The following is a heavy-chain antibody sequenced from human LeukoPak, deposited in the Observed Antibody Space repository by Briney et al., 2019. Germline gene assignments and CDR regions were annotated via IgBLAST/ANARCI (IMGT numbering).Heavy chain of an antibody. J-gene: IGHJ5*01. V-gene: IGHV4-59*08. CDR3: ARHTPRRIAVAATTWWFDP. Sequence: PSETLSLTCTVSGGSISNYCWSWLRQPPGKGLEWIGYICYSGTTNYNPSLKSRVTISVDRSKSQFSLKLISVTAADTAVYYCARHTPRRIAVAATTWWFDPWGQGTLVTVSS. CDR2: ICYSGTT. CDR1: GGSISNYC. D-gene: IGHD6-19*01.